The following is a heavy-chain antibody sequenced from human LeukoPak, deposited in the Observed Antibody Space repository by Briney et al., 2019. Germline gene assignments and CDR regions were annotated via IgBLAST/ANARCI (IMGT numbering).Heavy chain of an antibody. Sequence: ASVKVSCKASGGTFSSYAISWVRQAPGQGLEWMGGIIPIFGTANYAQKFQGRVTITADESTSTAYTELSSLRSEDTAVYYCARGGRAYYYDSSGHDYWGQGTLVTVSS. V-gene: IGHV1-69*13. CDR2: IIPIFGTA. D-gene: IGHD3-22*01. CDR3: ARGGRAYYYDSSGHDY. J-gene: IGHJ4*02. CDR1: GGTFSSYA.